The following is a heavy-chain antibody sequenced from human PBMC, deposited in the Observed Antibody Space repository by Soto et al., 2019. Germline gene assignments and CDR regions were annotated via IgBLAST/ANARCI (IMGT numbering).Heavy chain of an antibody. V-gene: IGHV2-5*01. Sequence: QITLKESGPTLVNPTQTLTLTCTFSGFSFGVSGVGVGWIRQPPGRALEWLGLVFWNDDKRYSPSLESRLTLTKATSNNQVVLTVTNLDPGDTGTYYCARAYTYDFDHWGQGTLVTVSS. CDR2: VFWNDDK. CDR1: GFSFGVSGVG. D-gene: IGHD2-21*01. J-gene: IGHJ4*02. CDR3: ARAYTYDFDH.